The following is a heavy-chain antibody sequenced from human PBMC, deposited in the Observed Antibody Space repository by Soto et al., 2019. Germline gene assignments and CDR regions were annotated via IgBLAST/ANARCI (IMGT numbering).Heavy chain of an antibody. D-gene: IGHD6-13*01. J-gene: IGHJ6*02. V-gene: IGHV3-21*01. CDR3: ARDPNPQLVTDYYGMDV. CDR2: ISSSSSYI. Sequence: PGGSLRLSCAASGFTFSSYSMNWVRQAPGKGLEWVSSISSSSSYIYYADSVKGRFTISRDNAKNSLYLQMNSLRAEDTAVYYCARDPNPQLVTDYYGMDVWGQGTTVTVSS. CDR1: GFTFSSYS.